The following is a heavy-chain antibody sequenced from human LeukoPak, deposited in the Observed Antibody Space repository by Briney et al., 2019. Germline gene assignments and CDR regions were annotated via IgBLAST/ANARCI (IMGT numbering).Heavy chain of an antibody. V-gene: IGHV7-4-1*02. Sequence: ASVKVSCKASGYTFTSYAMNWVRQAPGQGLEWMGWINTNTGNPTYAQGFTGRFVFSLDTSVSTAYLQISSLKAEDTAVYYCARGCHYSSGWYLRFGLEYMDVWGKGTTVTVSS. D-gene: IGHD6-19*01. CDR2: INTNTGNP. CDR3: ARGCHYSSGWYLRFGLEYMDV. CDR1: GYTFTSYA. J-gene: IGHJ6*03.